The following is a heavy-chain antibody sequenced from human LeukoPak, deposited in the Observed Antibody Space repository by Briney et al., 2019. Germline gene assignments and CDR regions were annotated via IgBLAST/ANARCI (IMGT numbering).Heavy chain of an antibody. J-gene: IGHJ4*02. CDR2: IYTSGST. CDR3: AREYYYDSSGYYY. CDR1: GGSISSYY. D-gene: IGHD3-22*01. Sequence: SETLSLTCTVSGGSISSYYWSWIRQPAGKGLEWIGRIYTSGSTNYNPSLKSRVTISVDKSKNQFSLRLSSVTAADTAVYYCAREYYYDSSGYYYWGQGTLVTVSS. V-gene: IGHV4-4*07.